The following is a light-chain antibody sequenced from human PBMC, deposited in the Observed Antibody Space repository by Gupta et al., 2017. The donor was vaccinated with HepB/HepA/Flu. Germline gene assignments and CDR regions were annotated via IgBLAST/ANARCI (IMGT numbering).Light chain of an antibody. CDR3: AAWDDSLNGHVV. J-gene: IGLJ2*01. CDR2: SDD. Sequence: QSVLTQPPSASGTPGQRFTISCSGSSSNIGKNTVNWYHQSPGTAPNLLIFSDDLRPPGVPDRFSGSKSGISASLAISGLQSEDEGDYYCAAWDDSLNGHVVFGGGTKLTVL. V-gene: IGLV1-44*01. CDR1: SSNIGKNT.